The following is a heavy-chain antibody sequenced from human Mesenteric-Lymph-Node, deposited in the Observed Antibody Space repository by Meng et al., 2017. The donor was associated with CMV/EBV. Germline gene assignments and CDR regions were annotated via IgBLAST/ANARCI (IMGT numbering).Heavy chain of an antibody. J-gene: IGHJ4*02. Sequence: SETLSLTCTVSGGSMSSSSFCWGWLRQPPGKGLEWIGTICNSGSTYYNPSLKGRVTISVDTSKIQSSLKVSSVTAADTAVYFCARAGQSYCDYWGQGTLVTVSS. CDR1: GGSMSSSSFC. V-gene: IGHV4-39*07. CDR2: ICNSGST. CDR3: ARAGQSYCDY.